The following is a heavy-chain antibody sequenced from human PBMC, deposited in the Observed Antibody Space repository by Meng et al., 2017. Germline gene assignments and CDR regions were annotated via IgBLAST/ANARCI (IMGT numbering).Heavy chain of an antibody. Sequence: VQGVTLGAEMKKLGCSVKVSCKDFGGTFSSYDISWVRQAPVQGLEWMGGIIPIFGTAHYAQKFQGRVTITADESTSTAYMELSSLRSEDTAVYYCAREIAAAYCGGDCYLWGQGTLVTVSS. CDR1: GGTFSSYD. D-gene: IGHD2-21*02. CDR2: IIPIFGTA. J-gene: IGHJ5*02. CDR3: AREIAAAYCGGDCYL. V-gene: IGHV1-69*01.